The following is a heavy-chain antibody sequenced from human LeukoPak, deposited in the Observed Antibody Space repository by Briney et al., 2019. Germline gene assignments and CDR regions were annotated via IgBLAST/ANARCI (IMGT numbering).Heavy chain of an antibody. CDR2: INHSGST. J-gene: IGHJ4*02. D-gene: IGHD3-10*01. Sequence: SETLSLTCAVYGGSFSGYYWSWIRQPPGKGLEWIGEINHSGSTNYNPSLKSRVTISVDKSKNQFSLKLSSVTAADTAVYYCARISYGSGSYYNSPIDYWGQGTLVTVSS. CDR1: GGSFSGYY. CDR3: ARISYGSGSYYNSPIDY. V-gene: IGHV4-34*01.